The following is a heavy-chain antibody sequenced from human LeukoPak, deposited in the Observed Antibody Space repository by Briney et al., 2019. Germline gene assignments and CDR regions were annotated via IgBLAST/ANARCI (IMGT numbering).Heavy chain of an antibody. CDR2: ISFDDKIQ. CDR3: ARDLFRGAPDYFDY. Sequence: AGGSLRLSCVASGFTFNSYPMHWVRQTPGTGLEWVAVISFDDKIQKYADSVKGRFTISRDVFKNTLYLQMNGLRPDDTAVYYCARDLFRGAPDYFDYWGRGTLVTVSS. CDR1: GFTFNSYP. V-gene: IGHV3-30*04. J-gene: IGHJ4*02. D-gene: IGHD1-26*01.